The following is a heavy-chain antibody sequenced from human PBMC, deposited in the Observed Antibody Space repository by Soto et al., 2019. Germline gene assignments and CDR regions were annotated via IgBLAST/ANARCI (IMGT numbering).Heavy chain of an antibody. J-gene: IGHJ4*02. D-gene: IGHD2-21*02. CDR3: ARGSDWDY. V-gene: IGHV1-18*01. CDR1: GYDFTTYG. Sequence: QVHLVQSGAEVKKPGASVKVSCKGSGYDFTTYGITWVRQAPGQGLEWMAWISAHNGNTDYAQKLQGRVTVTRATSPSPAYMELMSLRSDDPAVYYCARGSDWDYWGQGALVTVSA. CDR2: ISAHNGNT.